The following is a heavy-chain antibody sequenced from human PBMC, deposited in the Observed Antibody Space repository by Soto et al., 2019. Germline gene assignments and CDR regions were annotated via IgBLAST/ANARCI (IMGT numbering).Heavy chain of an antibody. D-gene: IGHD3-10*01. CDR3: ARGVTMIRGVIGGAFDI. CDR1: GGSFSGYY. Sequence: SQPLCPTCAVYGGSFSGYYWSWLRQPPGKGLEWIGEINHSGSTNYNPSLKSRVTISVDTSKNQFYLKLSSVTAADTAVYYCARGVTMIRGVIGGAFDIWGQGTMVTVSS. V-gene: IGHV4-34*01. J-gene: IGHJ3*02. CDR2: INHSGST.